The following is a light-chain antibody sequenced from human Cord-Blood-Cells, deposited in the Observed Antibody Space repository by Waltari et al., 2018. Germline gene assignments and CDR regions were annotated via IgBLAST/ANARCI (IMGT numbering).Light chain of an antibody. CDR2: AAS. CDR1: QSISSY. V-gene: IGKV1-39*01. Sequence: DIQMTQSPSSLSASVGDRVTITCRASQSISSYLNWYQQKTGKDPKLLIYAASSLQSGVPSRFSGGGSGTDFTLTISSLQPEDFATYYCQQSYSTPRTFGQGTKVEIK. J-gene: IGKJ1*01. CDR3: QQSYSTPRT.